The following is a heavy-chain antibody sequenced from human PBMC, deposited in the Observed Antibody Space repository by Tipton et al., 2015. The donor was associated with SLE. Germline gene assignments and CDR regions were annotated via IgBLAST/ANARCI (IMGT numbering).Heavy chain of an antibody. Sequence: SLRLSCASSGFTVSNSYMTWVRQAPGKGLEWVSVIYTSGSTYYADSVKGRFTISRDNSKNKLFLQMNSLRVEDTAVYYCASGFVYWGQGTLVTLSS. CDR2: IYTSGST. CDR3: ASGFVY. V-gene: IGHV3-53*01. J-gene: IGHJ4*02. CDR1: GFTVSNSY.